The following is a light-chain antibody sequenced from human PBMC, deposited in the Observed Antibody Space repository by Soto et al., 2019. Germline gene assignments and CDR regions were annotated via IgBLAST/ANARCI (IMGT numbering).Light chain of an antibody. CDR2: GAS. V-gene: IGKV3-20*01. CDR3: QQHGTSSRT. J-gene: IGKJ2*01. CDR1: QSVSSRY. Sequence: EIVLTQPPGTLSLSPGERATLSCRASQSVSSRYLGWYQQKPGQAPRLLIDGASSRATGIPDRFSGSGSGTDFTLTISRLEPEDFAVYYCQQHGTSSRTFGQGTKLEIK.